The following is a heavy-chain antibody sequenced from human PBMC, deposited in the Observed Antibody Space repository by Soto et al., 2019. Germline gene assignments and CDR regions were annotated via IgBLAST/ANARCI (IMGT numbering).Heavy chain of an antibody. CDR2: IFSNADK. D-gene: IGHD2-2*01. J-gene: IGHJ5*02. V-gene: IGHV2-26*01. CDR3: ALIKDCSRTDCYLASFDP. Sequence: VSCPTLVNPTETLTLTCTVSGLSLTNGRLGVSWIRQPPGKALEWLAHIFSNADKSYSTSLKSRLTISKDISRSQVVLTMTNMDPVDSATYYCALIKDCSRTDCYLASFDPWGQGTMVTV. CDR1: GLSLTNGRLG.